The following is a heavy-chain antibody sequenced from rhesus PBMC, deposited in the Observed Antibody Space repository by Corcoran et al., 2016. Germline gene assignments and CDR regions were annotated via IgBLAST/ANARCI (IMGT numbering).Heavy chain of an antibody. Sequence: QVQLQESGPGVVKPSETLSLTCAVSGGSISDSYRWSWIRQPPGKGLEWIGYIYGSSTSPNYNPSLKSRVTILKDTSKNQFSLKLSSVTAADTAVYYCARIYSSGPDYWGQGVLVTVSS. D-gene: IGHD6-31*01. CDR3: ARIYSSGPDY. V-gene: IGHV4S10*01. CDR2: IYGSSTSP. CDR1: GGSISDSYR. J-gene: IGHJ4*01.